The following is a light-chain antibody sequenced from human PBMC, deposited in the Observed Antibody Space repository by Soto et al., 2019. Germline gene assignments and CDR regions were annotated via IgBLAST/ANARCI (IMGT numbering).Light chain of an antibody. CDR3: SSYAGINNIGV. CDR2: EDN. CDR1: SSDVGGYKY. J-gene: IGLJ1*01. Sequence: QSALTQPPSASASPGQSVTISCTGTSSDVGGYKYVYWYQHHPGKPPKLMIFEDNKRPSGVPDRFSGSNSGNTASLTVSGLQAEDEADYYCSSYAGINNIGVFGTGTKVTVL. V-gene: IGLV2-8*01.